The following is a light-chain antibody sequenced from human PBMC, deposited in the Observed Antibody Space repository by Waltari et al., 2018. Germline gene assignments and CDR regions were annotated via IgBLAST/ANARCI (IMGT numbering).Light chain of an antibody. V-gene: IGKV3-15*01. CDR3: QQYNNWPPWT. CDR1: QSVSSN. CDR2: GAS. J-gene: IGKJ1*01. Sequence: EIVMTQSPATLSVSPGERATLSCRASQSVSSNLAWYQQKRGQAPRLLIYGASTRATGIPARCSGSGSGTEFTLIISSLQSEDFAIYYCQQYNNWPPWTFGQGTKVEIK.